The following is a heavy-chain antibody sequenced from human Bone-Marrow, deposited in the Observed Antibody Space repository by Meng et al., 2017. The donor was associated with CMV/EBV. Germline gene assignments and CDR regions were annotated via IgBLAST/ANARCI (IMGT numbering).Heavy chain of an antibody. D-gene: IGHD4-17*01. CDR1: GGSISSSSYY. CDR2: IYYSGST. V-gene: IGHV4-39*07. CDR3: ARDLTVTTSYYYGMDV. Sequence: SETLSLTCTVSGGSISSSSYYWGWIRQPPGKGLEWIGSIYYSGSTYYNPSLKSRVTISVDTSKNQFSLRLSSVTAADTAVYYCARDLTVTTSYYYGMDVWGQGPTVTVSS. J-gene: IGHJ6*02.